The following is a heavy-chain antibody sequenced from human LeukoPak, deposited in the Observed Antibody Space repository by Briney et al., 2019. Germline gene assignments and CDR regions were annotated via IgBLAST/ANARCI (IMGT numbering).Heavy chain of an antibody. D-gene: IGHD6-19*01. CDR1: GFALRSYT. J-gene: IGHJ5*01. CDR2: ISSTSAYI. CDR3: ARVAVAGPMGWFDS. Sequence: GGSLRLSCAASGFALRSYTVTWVRQAPGKGLEWVSSISSTSAYIYYAESAKGRFSISRDNVDNVVHLQMSSLRNEDTAFYYCARVAVAGPMGWFDSWGQGTLVTVSS. V-gene: IGHV3-21*01.